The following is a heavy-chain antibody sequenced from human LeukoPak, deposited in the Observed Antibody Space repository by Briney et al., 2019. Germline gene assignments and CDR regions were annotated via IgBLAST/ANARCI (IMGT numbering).Heavy chain of an antibody. CDR1: GFTVSSNY. D-gene: IGHD3-22*01. V-gene: IGHV3-53*01. J-gene: IGHJ4*02. CDR2: IYTGGTT. CDR3: ARFYYYDSIGYYYHFDY. Sequence: AGGSLRLSCAVSGFTVSSNYMSCVRQAPGKGLEWVSVIYTGGTTYYADSVKGRFTISRDNSKNTVFLQMSSLRAEDTAVYYCARFYYYDSIGYYYHFDYWGQGILVTVSS.